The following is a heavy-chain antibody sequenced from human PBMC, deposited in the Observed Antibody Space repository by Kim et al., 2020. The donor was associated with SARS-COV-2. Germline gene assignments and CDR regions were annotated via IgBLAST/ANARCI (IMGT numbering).Heavy chain of an antibody. V-gene: IGHV3-30*04. CDR3: ARDGGSSGWIDAFDI. D-gene: IGHD6-19*01. CDR2: ISYDGSNK. CDR1: GFTFSSYA. Sequence: GGSLRLSCAASGFTFSSYAMHWVRQAPGKGLEWVAVISYDGSNKYYADSVKGRFTISRDNSKNTLYLQMNSLRAEDTAVYYCARDGGSSGWIDAFDIWGQGTMVTVSS. J-gene: IGHJ3*02.